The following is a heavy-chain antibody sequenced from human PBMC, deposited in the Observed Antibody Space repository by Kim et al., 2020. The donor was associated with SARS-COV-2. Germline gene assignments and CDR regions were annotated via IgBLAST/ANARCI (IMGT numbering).Heavy chain of an antibody. CDR2: INTNNGNP. Sequence: ASVKVSCKGSGYIFTSYAVNWVRQAPGQGLECMGWINTNNGNPTYAQGFTGRFVFSSDTSVTTAYLEIGGLKAADTAVYFCAVASAKFVDAFDVWGQGTM. J-gene: IGHJ3*01. V-gene: IGHV7-4-1*01. D-gene: IGHD6-19*01. CDR3: AVASAKFVDAFDV. CDR1: GYIFTSYA.